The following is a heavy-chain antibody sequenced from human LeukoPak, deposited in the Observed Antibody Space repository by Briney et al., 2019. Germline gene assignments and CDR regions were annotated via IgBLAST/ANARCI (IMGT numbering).Heavy chain of an antibody. CDR1: GGSISSHY. D-gene: IGHD6-19*01. CDR2: IHSSGTT. CDR3: ARGIAVAGRRANFDY. Sequence: SEPLSLTCTVSGGSISSHYWSWIRQPPGKGLEWVGYIHSSGTTNYTPSPESRVTISVDTPKNQFSLNLTSVTAADTAVYYCARGIAVAGRRANFDYWGQGTLVTLSS. J-gene: IGHJ4*02. V-gene: IGHV4-4*08.